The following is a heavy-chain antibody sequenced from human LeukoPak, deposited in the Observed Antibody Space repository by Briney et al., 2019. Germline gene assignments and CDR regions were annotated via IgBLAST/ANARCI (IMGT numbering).Heavy chain of an antibody. J-gene: IGHJ4*02. D-gene: IGHD5-12*01. V-gene: IGHV4-59*02. CDR2: IYYSGST. CDR3: ASLGRGYSGYDEVYFDY. Sequence: SETLSLTCNVSGGSVSDYYWSWIRQPPGKGLEWIGYIYYSGSTHYNPSLKSRVTISVATSKNQFSLKLSSVTAADTAVYYCASLGRGYSGYDEVYFDYWGQGTLVTVSS. CDR1: GGSVSDYY.